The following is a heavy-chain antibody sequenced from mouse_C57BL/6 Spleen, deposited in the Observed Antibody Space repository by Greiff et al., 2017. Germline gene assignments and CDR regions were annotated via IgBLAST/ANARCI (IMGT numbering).Heavy chain of an antibody. CDR3: TRFGSSYAMDY. J-gene: IGHJ4*01. CDR2: IDPETGGT. Sequence: VQLQQSGAELVRPGASVTLSCKASGYTFTDYEMHWVKQTPVQGLEWIGAIDPETGGTAYNQKFKGKVILSTDKSSSTAYMELRSLTSEDSAVYYWTRFGSSYAMDYWGQGTSVTVSS. V-gene: IGHV1-15*01. CDR1: GYTFTDYE. D-gene: IGHD1-1*01.